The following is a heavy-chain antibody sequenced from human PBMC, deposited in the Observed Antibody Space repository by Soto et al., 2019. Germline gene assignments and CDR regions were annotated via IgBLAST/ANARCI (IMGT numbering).Heavy chain of an antibody. Sequence: QVQLQESGPGLVKPSQTLSLTCTVSGGSISSGDYYWSWIRQPPGKGLEWIGHIYYSGSTYYSPSLKSRVTISVDTSKNQFSLKLSSVTAADTAVYYCARVGGFGATTIDYWGQGTLVTVSS. D-gene: IGHD3-10*01. CDR2: IYYSGST. J-gene: IGHJ4*02. CDR1: GGSISSGDYY. V-gene: IGHV4-30-4*01. CDR3: ARVGGFGATTIDY.